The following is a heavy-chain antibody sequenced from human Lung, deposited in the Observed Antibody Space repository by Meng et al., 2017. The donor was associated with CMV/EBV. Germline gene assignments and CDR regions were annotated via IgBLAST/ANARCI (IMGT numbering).Heavy chain of an antibody. V-gene: IGHV3-53*01. CDR1: GFTVSSDY. J-gene: IGHJ4*02. CDR2: IYSTGNT. CDR3: ARGVAAALFDY. Sequence: GGSXRLSCAASGFTVSSDYMSWVRQAPGKGLEWVSVIYSTGNTYYADSVKGRFTISRDNSKNTLYLQMNSLRAEDTAVYYCARGVAAALFDYWGQGTLVTVSS. D-gene: IGHD2-15*01.